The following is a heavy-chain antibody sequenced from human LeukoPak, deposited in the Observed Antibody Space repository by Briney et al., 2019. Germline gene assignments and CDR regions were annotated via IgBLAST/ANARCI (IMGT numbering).Heavy chain of an antibody. D-gene: IGHD5-18*01. V-gene: IGHV4-59*01. J-gene: IGHJ4*02. CDR3: ARPQTAMLLGGFFY. CDR1: GGSISSYY. Sequence: SETLSLTCTVSGGSISSYYWSWIRQPPGKGLEWIGYIYYSGSTNYNPSLKSRVTISVDTSKNQFSLKLSPVTAADTAVYYCARPQTAMLLGGFFYWGQGNLVTVSS. CDR2: IYYSGST.